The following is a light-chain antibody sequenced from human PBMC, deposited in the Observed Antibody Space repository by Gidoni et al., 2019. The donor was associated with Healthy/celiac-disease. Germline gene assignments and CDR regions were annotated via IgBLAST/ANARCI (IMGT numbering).Light chain of an antibody. CDR1: QSISTW. Sequence: IQMTQSPSTLSASVGDRVTITCRASQSISTWLAWYQQIPGKAPKLLIYKASSLEGGVPSRFSGSGSGTEFTLTISSLQPDDFATYYCQQYNGYSSTFGQGTKVEIK. CDR3: QQYNGYSST. V-gene: IGKV1-5*03. J-gene: IGKJ1*01. CDR2: KAS.